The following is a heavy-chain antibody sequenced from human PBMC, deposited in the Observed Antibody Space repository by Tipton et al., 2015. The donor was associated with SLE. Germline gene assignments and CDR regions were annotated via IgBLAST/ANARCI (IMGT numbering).Heavy chain of an antibody. D-gene: IGHD6-13*01. CDR2: IYTSGST. CDR3: ARGQPNPSTQQLVRNWFDP. J-gene: IGHJ5*02. CDR1: GGSISSGCYY. V-gene: IGHV4-61*09. Sequence: TLSLTCTVSGGSISSGCYYWSWIRQPAGKGLEWIGHIYTSGSTNYNPSLKSRVTISVDTSKNQFSLKLSSVTAADTAVYYCARGQPNPSTQQLVRNWFDPWGQGTLVTVSS.